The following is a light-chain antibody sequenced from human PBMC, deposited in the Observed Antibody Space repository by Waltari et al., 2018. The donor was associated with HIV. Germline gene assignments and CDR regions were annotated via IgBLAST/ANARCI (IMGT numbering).Light chain of an antibody. J-gene: IGLJ3*02. Sequence: QSVLTQPPSVSGAPGQRVTISCTGSSSNSGAGYDVHWSQQLPGTAPKLLIYGNSNRPSGVPDRFSGSKSGTSASLAITGLQAADEADYYCQSYDSSLTTWVFGGGTKLTVL. V-gene: IGLV1-40*01. CDR1: SSNSGAGYD. CDR3: QSYDSSLTTWV. CDR2: GNS.